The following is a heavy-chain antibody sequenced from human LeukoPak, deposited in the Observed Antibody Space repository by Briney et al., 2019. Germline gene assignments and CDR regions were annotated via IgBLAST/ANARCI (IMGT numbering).Heavy chain of an antibody. V-gene: IGHV3-30*18. CDR3: AKAAGGWFDP. Sequence: PGGSLRLSCAASGFTFSSYGMHGVRQAPGKGLEWVAVISYDGSNKYYADSVKGRFTISRDNSKNTLYLQMNSLRAEDTAVYYCAKAAGGWFDPWGQGTLVTVSS. CDR2: ISYDGSNK. CDR1: GFTFSSYG. D-gene: IGHD3-16*01. J-gene: IGHJ5*02.